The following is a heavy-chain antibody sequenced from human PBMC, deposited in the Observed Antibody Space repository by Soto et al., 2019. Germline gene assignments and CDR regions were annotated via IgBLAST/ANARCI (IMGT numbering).Heavy chain of an antibody. CDR1: GGSISTYY. CDR2: IYYTGST. J-gene: IGHJ5*02. V-gene: IGHV4-59*01. CDR3: ARASGCSGDSCAFDP. Sequence: QVQLQESGPGLVKPSETLSLTCTVSGGSISTYYWSWIRQPPGKGLEWIGYIYYTGSTNYNPSRRSRVTISVDTSKNQFSLKLSSVTAADTAVYYCARASGCSGDSCAFDPWGQGTLVTVSS. D-gene: IGHD2-15*01.